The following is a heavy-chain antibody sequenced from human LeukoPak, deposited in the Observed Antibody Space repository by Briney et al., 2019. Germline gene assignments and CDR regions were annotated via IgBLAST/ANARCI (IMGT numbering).Heavy chain of an antibody. CDR3: AKDSDYYGSGSYPDLFYIDF. V-gene: IGHV3-30*02. J-gene: IGHJ4*02. Sequence: GGSLRLSCAASGFTFNTYGMHWVRQDPGKGLEWVAFIRYDESNKYYAESVEGRFTISRDDSKNTVYLQMKSLGPEDTAMYYCAKDSDYYGSGSYPDLFYIDFWGQGALVTVSS. CDR2: IRYDESNK. D-gene: IGHD3-10*01. CDR1: GFTFNTYG.